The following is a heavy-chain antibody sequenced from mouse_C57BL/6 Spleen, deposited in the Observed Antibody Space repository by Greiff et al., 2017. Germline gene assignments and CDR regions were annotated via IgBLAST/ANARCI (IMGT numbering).Heavy chain of an antibody. D-gene: IGHD6-1*02. CDR3: AINSQPYYAMDY. CDR2: IYPRSGNT. Sequence: QVQLQQSGAELARPGASVKLSCKASGYTFTSYGISWVKQRTGQGLEWIGEIYPRSGNTYYNEKFKGKATLTADKSSSTAYMELRSLTSEDSAVYFWAINSQPYYAMDYWGQGTSVTVSS. CDR1: GYTFTSYG. V-gene: IGHV1-81*01. J-gene: IGHJ4*01.